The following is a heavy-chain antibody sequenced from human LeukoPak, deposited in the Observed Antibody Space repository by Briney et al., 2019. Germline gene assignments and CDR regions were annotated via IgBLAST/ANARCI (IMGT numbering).Heavy chain of an antibody. V-gene: IGHV3-30*03. Sequence: GGSLRLSCAASGFTFSNYDMHWVRQAPGKGLEWVAFISYDGTNKYYADSVKGRFTFSRDNSKYTLYLQMNSLRDEDTAVYYCARDLRDGYNYNYYYYYGMDVWGQGTTVTVSS. CDR2: ISYDGTNK. J-gene: IGHJ6*02. CDR1: GFTFSNYD. CDR3: ARDLRDGYNYNYYYYYGMDV. D-gene: IGHD5-24*01.